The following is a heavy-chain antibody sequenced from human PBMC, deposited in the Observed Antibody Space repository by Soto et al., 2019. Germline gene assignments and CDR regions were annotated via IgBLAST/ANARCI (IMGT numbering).Heavy chain of an antibody. D-gene: IGHD2-8*02. Sequence: QVQLVQSGAEVKKPGSSVEVSCKASGGTFGSYAISWVRQAPGQGLEWMGGIIPIFGTANYAQKFQGRVTITADESTRIAYMELSSLRSEDTAVYYCAKDTRRYCTAGTCVPGFDPWGQGTLVTVSS. J-gene: IGHJ5*02. CDR2: IIPIFGTA. V-gene: IGHV1-69*01. CDR3: AKDTRRYCTAGTCVPGFDP. CDR1: GGTFGSYA.